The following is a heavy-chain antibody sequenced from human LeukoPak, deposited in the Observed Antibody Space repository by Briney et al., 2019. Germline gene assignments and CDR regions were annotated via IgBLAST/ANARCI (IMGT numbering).Heavy chain of an antibody. Sequence: PSETLSLTCTVSGGSISSYYWSWTRQPPGKGLEWIGYIYYSGSTNYNPSLKSRVTISVDTSKNQFSLKLSSVTAADTAVYYCARYLETRWFDPWGQGTLVTVSS. J-gene: IGHJ5*02. CDR1: GGSISSYY. D-gene: IGHD3-16*02. CDR2: IYYSGST. CDR3: ARYLETRWFDP. V-gene: IGHV4-59*01.